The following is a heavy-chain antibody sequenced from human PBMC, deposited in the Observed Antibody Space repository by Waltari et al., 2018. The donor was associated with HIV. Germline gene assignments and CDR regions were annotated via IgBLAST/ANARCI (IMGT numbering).Heavy chain of an antibody. J-gene: IGHJ4*02. CDR2: IYSGGST. D-gene: IGHD4-17*01. V-gene: IGHV3-53*02. CDR1: GFTVSSNY. Sequence: EVQLVETGGGMIQPGGSPGLYCAAPGFTVSSNYMSWVRQAPGKGLEWVSVIYSGGSTSYADSVKGLFTISRDNSKNTLYLQMNSLRAEDTAVYYCAHGDYGNPYWGQGTLVTVSS. CDR3: AHGDYGNPY.